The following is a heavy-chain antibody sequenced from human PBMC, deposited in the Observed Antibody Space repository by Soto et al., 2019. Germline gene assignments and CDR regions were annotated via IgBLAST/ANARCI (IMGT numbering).Heavy chain of an antibody. Sequence: ASVKVSCKASGYTFTSYGISWVRQAPGQGLEWMGWISAYNGNTNYAQKLQGRVTMTTDTSTSTAYMELSSLRSEDTAVYYCASRGMGYCTNGVCYSFDYYYGMDVWGQGTTVTVSS. CDR1: GYTFTSYG. J-gene: IGHJ6*02. CDR3: ASRGMGYCTNGVCYSFDYYYGMDV. D-gene: IGHD2-8*01. CDR2: ISAYNGNT. V-gene: IGHV1-18*04.